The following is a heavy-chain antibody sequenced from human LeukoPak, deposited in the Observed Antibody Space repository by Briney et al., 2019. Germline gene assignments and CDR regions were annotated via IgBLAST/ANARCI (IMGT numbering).Heavy chain of an antibody. V-gene: IGHV3-66*01. J-gene: IGHJ3*02. D-gene: IGHD3-22*01. CDR1: GFTVSSNY. CDR3: AKDLSTMIVVVIGAFDI. CDR2: IYGGGST. Sequence: GGSLRLSCAASGFTVSSNYMSWVRQAPGKGLEWVSVIYGGGSTYYADSVKGRFAISRDNSKNTLYLQMNSLRAEDTAVYYCAKDLSTMIVVVIGAFDIWGQGTMVTVSS.